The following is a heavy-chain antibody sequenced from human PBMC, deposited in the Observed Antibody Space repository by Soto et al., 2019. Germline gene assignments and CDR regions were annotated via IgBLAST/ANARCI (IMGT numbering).Heavy chain of an antibody. D-gene: IGHD3-3*01. J-gene: IGHJ6*02. CDR3: ARDRYSYYDFWSGSLPYYYYGMDV. V-gene: IGHV3-7*01. Sequence: HPGGSLRLSCAASGFTFSSYWMSWFRQAPGKGLEWVANIKQDGSEKYYVDSVKGRFTISRDNAKNSLYLQMNSLRAEDTAVYYCARDRYSYYDFWSGSLPYYYYGMDVWGQGTTVTVSS. CDR1: GFTFSSYW. CDR2: IKQDGSEK.